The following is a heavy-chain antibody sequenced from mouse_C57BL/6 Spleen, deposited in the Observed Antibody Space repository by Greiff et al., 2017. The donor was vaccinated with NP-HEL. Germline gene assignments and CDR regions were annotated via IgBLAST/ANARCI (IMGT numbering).Heavy chain of an antibody. CDR1: GYTFTSYW. D-gene: IGHD4-1*01. V-gene: IGHV1-50*01. J-gene: IGHJ4*01. Sequence: QVQLQQSGAELVKPGASVKLSCKASGYTFTSYWMQWVKQRPGQGLEWIGEIDPSDSYTNYNQKFKGKATLTVDTSSSTAYMQLSSLTSEDSAVYYCAKNWDDYWGQGTSVTVSS. CDR2: IDPSDSYT. CDR3: AKNWDDY.